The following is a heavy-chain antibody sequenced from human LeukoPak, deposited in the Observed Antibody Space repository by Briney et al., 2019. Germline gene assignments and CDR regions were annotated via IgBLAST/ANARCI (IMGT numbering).Heavy chain of an antibody. CDR3: ARSYYYDSSGYYYYFDY. V-gene: IGHV1-2*02. Sequence: GASVKVSCKASGYTFTGYYMHWVRQAPAKGLEWMGSINPNSDRTNYAQKFQARYTMTRDTSISTAYMELSRLRSDDTAGYYCARSYYYDSSGYYYYFDYWGQGTLVTVSS. J-gene: IGHJ4*02. CDR1: GYTFTGYY. CDR2: INPNSDRT. D-gene: IGHD3-22*01.